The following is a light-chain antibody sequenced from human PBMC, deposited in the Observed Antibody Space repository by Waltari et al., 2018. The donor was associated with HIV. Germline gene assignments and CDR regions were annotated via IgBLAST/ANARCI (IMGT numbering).Light chain of an antibody. V-gene: IGLV1-44*01. Sequence: QSVLTQPPSASGTPGQSVTIPCSGSSYNFGSNTVNWYQQFPGKAPKLLIYINRQRASGVPDRVSGSKSVSSASLAISGLQSEDEAVYYCAAWDDSLDGWVFGGGTNLTVL. J-gene: IGLJ3*02. CDR1: SYNFGSNT. CDR2: INR. CDR3: AAWDDSLDGWV.